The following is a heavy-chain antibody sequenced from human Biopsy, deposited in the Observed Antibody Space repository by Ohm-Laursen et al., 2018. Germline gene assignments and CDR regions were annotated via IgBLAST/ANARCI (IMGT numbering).Heavy chain of an antibody. Sequence: GAAVKVSCKASGGTLITYAISWVRQAPGQGLEWMGRIIPILHVPTYAQSFQGRVTISADKSTSTAYMELSGLRSEDTAVYYCASLEDRTFDKWGQGTLVTVFS. CDR3: ASLEDRTFDK. CDR1: GGTLITYA. V-gene: IGHV1-69*04. CDR2: IIPILHVP. J-gene: IGHJ4*02.